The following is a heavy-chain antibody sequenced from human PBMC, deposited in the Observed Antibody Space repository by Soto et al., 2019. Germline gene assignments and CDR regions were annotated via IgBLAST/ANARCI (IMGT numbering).Heavy chain of an antibody. Sequence: SETLSLTCTVSGGSISSYYWSWIRQPPGKGLEWIGYIYYSGSTNYNPSLKSRVTISVDTSRNQFSLKLSSVTAADTAVYYCARVVTGYDGMDVWGQGTTVTVSS. V-gene: IGHV4-59*01. J-gene: IGHJ6*02. CDR3: ARVVTGYDGMDV. D-gene: IGHD3-9*01. CDR2: IYYSGST. CDR1: GGSISSYY.